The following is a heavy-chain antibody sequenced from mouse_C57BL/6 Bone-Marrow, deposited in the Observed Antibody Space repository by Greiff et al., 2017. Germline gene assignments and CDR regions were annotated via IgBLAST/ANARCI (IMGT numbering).Heavy chain of an antibody. V-gene: IGHV5-6*02. CDR3: ARRLLRWFAY. CDR1: GFTFSSYG. J-gene: IGHJ3*01. Sequence: EVKLVESGGDLVKPGGSLKLSCAASGFTFSSYGMSWVRQTPDKRLEWVATISSGGSYTYYPDSVKGRFTISRDNAKNTLYLQMSSLKSEDTAMYYCARRLLRWFAYWGQGTLVTVSA. CDR2: ISSGGSYT. D-gene: IGHD1-1*01.